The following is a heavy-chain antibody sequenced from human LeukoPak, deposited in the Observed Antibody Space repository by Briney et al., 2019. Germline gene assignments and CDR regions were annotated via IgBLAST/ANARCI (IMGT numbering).Heavy chain of an antibody. CDR2: IIPIFGTA. J-gene: IGHJ5*02. Sequence: SVKVSCKASGGTFSSYGISWVRQAPGQGLEWMGRIIPIFGTANYAQKFQGRVTITADESTSTAYMELSSLRSEDTAVYYCARGTYSNYEGWFDPWGQGTLVTVSS. CDR1: GGTFSSYG. CDR3: ARGTYSNYEGWFDP. V-gene: IGHV1-69*13. D-gene: IGHD4-11*01.